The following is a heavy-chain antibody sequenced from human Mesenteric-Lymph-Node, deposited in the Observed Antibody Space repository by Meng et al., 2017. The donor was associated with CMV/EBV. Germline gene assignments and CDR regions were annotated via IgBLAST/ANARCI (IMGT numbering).Heavy chain of an antibody. V-gene: IGHV3-23*01. CDR1: GFTFSSSA. CDR3: AKTYSTTWYGNNWFDP. CDR2: ISGSGGIT. D-gene: IGHD6-13*01. J-gene: IGHJ5*02. Sequence: GFTFSSSAMSWVRQAPGKGLAWVSAISGSGGITYYADTVKGRFTISRDNSKNTLYLQMNSLRAEDTGIYYCAKTYSTTWYGNNWFDPWGQGTLVTVSS.